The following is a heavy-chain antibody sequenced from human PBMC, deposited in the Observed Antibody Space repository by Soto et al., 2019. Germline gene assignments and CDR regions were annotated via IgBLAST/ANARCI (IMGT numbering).Heavy chain of an antibody. CDR1: GGTFSSYA. Sequence: SVKVSCKASGGTFSSYAISWVRQAPGQGLEWMGGIIPIFGTANYAQKFQGRVTITADESTSTAYMELSSLRSEDTAVYYCARDELWFGELLSAFDIWGQGTMVTVSS. J-gene: IGHJ3*02. V-gene: IGHV1-69*13. D-gene: IGHD3-10*01. CDR3: ARDELWFGELLSAFDI. CDR2: IIPIFGTA.